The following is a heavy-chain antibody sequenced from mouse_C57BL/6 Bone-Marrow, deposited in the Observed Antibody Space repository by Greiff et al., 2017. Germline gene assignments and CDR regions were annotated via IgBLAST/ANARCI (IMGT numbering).Heavy chain of an antibody. CDR1: GFTFSSYA. Sequence: EVQLVESGGGLMKPGGSLKLSCAASGFTFSSYAMSWVRQTPEKRLEWVATISDGGSYTYYPDNVKGRFTISRDNAKNNLYLQMSHLKSEDTAMYYGARDPPQLRLRMDYWGRGTSVTVSS. D-gene: IGHD3-2*02. V-gene: IGHV5-4*01. J-gene: IGHJ4*01. CDR2: ISDGGSYT. CDR3: ARDPPQLRLRMDY.